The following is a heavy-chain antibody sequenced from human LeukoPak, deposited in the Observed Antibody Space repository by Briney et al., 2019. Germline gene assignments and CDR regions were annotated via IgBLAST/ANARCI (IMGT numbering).Heavy chain of an antibody. V-gene: IGHV1-69*04. Sequence: SVKVSCKASGGTFSSYAISWVRQAPGQGLEWMGRIIPILGIANYAQKFQGRVTITADKSTSTAYMELSSLRSEDTAVYYCASDIAVVPAAMYYFDYWGQGTLVTVSS. CDR2: IIPILGIA. D-gene: IGHD2-2*01. CDR1: GGTFSSYA. J-gene: IGHJ4*02. CDR3: ASDIAVVPAAMYYFDY.